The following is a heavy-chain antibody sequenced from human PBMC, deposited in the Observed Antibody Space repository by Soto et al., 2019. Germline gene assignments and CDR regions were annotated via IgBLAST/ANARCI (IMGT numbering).Heavy chain of an antibody. D-gene: IGHD6-13*01. Sequence: SETLSLTCTVSGGSISSYYWSWIRQPPGKGLEWIGYIYYSGSTNYNPSLKSRVTISVDTSKNQFSLKLSSVTAADTAVYYCARVTAYSSSWSARYYYYGMDVWGQGTTVT. CDR3: ARVTAYSSSWSARYYYYGMDV. CDR1: GGSISSYY. CDR2: IYYSGST. J-gene: IGHJ6*01. V-gene: IGHV4-59*01.